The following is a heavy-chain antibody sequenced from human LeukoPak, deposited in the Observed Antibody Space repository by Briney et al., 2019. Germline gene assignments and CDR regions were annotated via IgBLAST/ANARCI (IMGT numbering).Heavy chain of an antibody. Sequence: SETLSLTCAVYGGSFSGYYWSWIRQPPGKGLEWIGEINHSGSTNYNPSLKSRVTISVDTSKNQFSLKLSSVTAADTAVYYCARPKSAVAGSNDAFDIWGQGTMVTVSS. D-gene: IGHD6-19*01. J-gene: IGHJ3*02. CDR3: ARPKSAVAGSNDAFDI. V-gene: IGHV4-34*01. CDR1: GGSFSGYY. CDR2: INHSGST.